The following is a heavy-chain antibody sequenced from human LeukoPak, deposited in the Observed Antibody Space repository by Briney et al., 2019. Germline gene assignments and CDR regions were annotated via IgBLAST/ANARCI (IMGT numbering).Heavy chain of an antibody. CDR2: IYYSGST. CDR3: AREVGVVVPAAMSPAYMDV. Sequence: SETLSLTCTVSGGSISSSSYYWGWIRQPPGKGLEWIGSIYYSGSTYYNPSLKSRVTISVDTSKNQFSLKLSSVTAADTAVYYCAREVGVVVPAAMSPAYMDVWGKGTTVTISS. V-gene: IGHV4-39*07. J-gene: IGHJ6*03. D-gene: IGHD2-2*01. CDR1: GGSISSSSYY.